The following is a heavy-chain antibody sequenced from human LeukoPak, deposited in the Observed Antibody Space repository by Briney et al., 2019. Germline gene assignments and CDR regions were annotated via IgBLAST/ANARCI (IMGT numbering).Heavy chain of an antibody. D-gene: IGHD2-21*02. CDR1: GGSISSSSYY. Sequence: SETLSLTCTVSGGSISSSSYYWGWIRQAPGKGLEWIGSIYYSGSTYYNPSLESRVTISVDTSKNQFSLKLSSVTAADTAVYYCARGHSSVVTAIPYYFDYWGQGTLLTVSS. J-gene: IGHJ4*02. CDR2: IYYSGST. V-gene: IGHV4-39*07. CDR3: ARGHSSVVTAIPYYFDY.